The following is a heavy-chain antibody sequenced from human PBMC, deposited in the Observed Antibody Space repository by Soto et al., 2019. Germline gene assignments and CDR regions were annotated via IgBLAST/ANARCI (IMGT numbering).Heavy chain of an antibody. V-gene: IGHV3-15*01. CDR2: IKSKTDGGTT. CDR1: GFTFSIAW. CDR3: TTDLAYYDSSGYPH. J-gene: IGHJ4*02. Sequence: GGSLRLSCAASGFTFSIAWMNWVRQAPGKGLEWVGRIKSKTDGGTTDHAAPVRGRFTISRDDSRNTLFLQMNSLKTEDTAVYYCTTDLAYYDSSGYPHWGQGTLVNVS. D-gene: IGHD3-22*01.